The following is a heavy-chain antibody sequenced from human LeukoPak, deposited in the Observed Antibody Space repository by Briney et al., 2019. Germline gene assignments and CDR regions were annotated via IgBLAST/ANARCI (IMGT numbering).Heavy chain of an antibody. J-gene: IGHJ4*02. CDR2: IKQDGSEK. CDR3: AKDLLWFGELSYLDY. V-gene: IGHV3-7*01. D-gene: IGHD3-10*01. Sequence: GGSLRLSCAASGFTFSSYWMSWVRQAPGKGLEWVANIKQDGSEKYYADSVQGRFTISRDNSKNTLYLQMNSLRAEDTAVYYCAKDLLWFGELSYLDYWGQGTLVTVSS. CDR1: GFTFSSYW.